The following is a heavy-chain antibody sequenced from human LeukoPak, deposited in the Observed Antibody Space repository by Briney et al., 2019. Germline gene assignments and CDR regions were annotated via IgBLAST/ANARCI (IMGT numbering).Heavy chain of an antibody. Sequence: GGSLRLSCAASGFTFSSYAMSWVRQAPGKGLEWVSPISGSGGSTYYADSVKGRFTISRDNSKNTLYLQMSSLRVEDTAVYYCARGADHGGSYYPDWGQGTRVTVSS. D-gene: IGHD3-10*01. V-gene: IGHV3-23*01. CDR2: ISGSGGST. CDR3: ARGADHGGSYYPD. CDR1: GFTFSSYA. J-gene: IGHJ4*02.